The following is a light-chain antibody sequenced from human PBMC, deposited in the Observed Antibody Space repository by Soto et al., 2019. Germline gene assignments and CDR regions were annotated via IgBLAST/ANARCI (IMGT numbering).Light chain of an antibody. Sequence: QSVLTQPRSVSGSPGQSVTISCAGTSSDVGGYNYVSWYQQHPGKAPKLMIYDVSKRPSGVPDRFSGSKSGNTASLTISGLQAEDEADYYCCSYAGRYTYIFGTGTKGTVL. V-gene: IGLV2-11*01. J-gene: IGLJ1*01. CDR3: CSYAGRYTYI. CDR1: SSDVGGYNY. CDR2: DVS.